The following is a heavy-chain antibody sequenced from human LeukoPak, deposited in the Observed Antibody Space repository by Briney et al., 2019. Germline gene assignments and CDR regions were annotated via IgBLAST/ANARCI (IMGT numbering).Heavy chain of an antibody. CDR1: GFTVSSNY. D-gene: IGHD1-26*01. CDR3: AKDSRGSNYFDY. V-gene: IGHV3-53*01. J-gene: IGHJ4*02. CDR2: IYSGGST. Sequence: GGSLRLSCAASGFTVSSNYMSWVRQAPGKGLEWVSVIYSGGSTYYADSVKGRFTISRDNSKNTLYLQMNSLRAEDTAVYYCAKDSRGSNYFDYWGQGTLVTVSS.